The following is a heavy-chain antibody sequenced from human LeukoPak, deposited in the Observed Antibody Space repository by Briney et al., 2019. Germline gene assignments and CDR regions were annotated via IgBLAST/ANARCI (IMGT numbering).Heavy chain of an antibody. CDR1: GYTFTSYY. V-gene: IGHV1-46*01. Sequence: GASVKVSCKASGYTFTSYYMHWVRQAPGQGLEWMGIINPSGGSTSYAQKFQGRVTMTRDTSTSTVYMELSSLRSEDTAVYYCARATGGPHLPAAYSTVDYWGQGTLVTVSS. CDR2: INPSGGST. J-gene: IGHJ4*02. D-gene: IGHD2-2*01. CDR3: ARATGGPHLPAAYSTVDY.